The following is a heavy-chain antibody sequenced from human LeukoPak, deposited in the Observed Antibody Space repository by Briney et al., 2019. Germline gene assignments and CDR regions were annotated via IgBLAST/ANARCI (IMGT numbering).Heavy chain of an antibody. CDR3: ARAPVAGSSGPNWFDP. CDR2: MYPSGST. V-gene: IGHV4-4*07. CDR1: GGSISSYY. D-gene: IGHD6-19*01. J-gene: IGHJ5*02. Sequence: SETLSLNCTVSGGSISSYYWSWIRQPAGKGLEWIGRMYPSGSTNYNPSLKSRVTMSVDTSKNQFSLKLTSVTAADTAVYYCARAPVAGSSGPNWFDPWGQGTLVTVSS.